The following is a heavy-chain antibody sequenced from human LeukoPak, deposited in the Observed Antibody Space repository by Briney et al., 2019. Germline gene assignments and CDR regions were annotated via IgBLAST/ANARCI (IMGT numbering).Heavy chain of an antibody. CDR2: FTYDGNNQ. CDR1: GFSFNNYA. V-gene: IGHV3-30*14. J-gene: IGHJ3*02. D-gene: IGHD1-7*01. CDR3: AKEKRNLRGTRDAFDI. Sequence: PVRALRPSCGASGFSFNNYAMHLVRQPPGKGLEWGSVFTYDGNNQYYADSVKGRFTISRDNSKNTLDLQMNSLRAEDTATYYCAKEKRNLRGTRDAFDIWGQGPMVTVSA.